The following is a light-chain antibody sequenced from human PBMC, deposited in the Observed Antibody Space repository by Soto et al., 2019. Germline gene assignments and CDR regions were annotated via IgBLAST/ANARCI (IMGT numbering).Light chain of an antibody. CDR3: TSYTSDSTYV. Sequence: QSALNQPASVSGFPGQSITISCTETSTDVGRYNYVSWYQQHPGKAPTLMVYDVSNRPSWVSNRFSGSKSGITASLTISGLQAEDEADYYCTSYTSDSTYVFGTGTKVTVL. CDR1: STDVGRYNY. V-gene: IGLV2-14*01. CDR2: DVS. J-gene: IGLJ1*01.